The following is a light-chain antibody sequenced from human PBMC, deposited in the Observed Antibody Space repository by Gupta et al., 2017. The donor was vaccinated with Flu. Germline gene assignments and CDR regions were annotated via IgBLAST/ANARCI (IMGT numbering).Light chain of an antibody. CDR1: QSVTSNY. J-gene: IGKJ1*01. V-gene: IGKV3D-20*01. Sequence: ESVLTQSPATLSLSPGERATLFCGATQSVTSNYVAWYQKKPGLAPRLLIFDASRRATGVPDRFSGSGFGTDFTLTISRLEPEDFAVYYCQQYGSSRWPFGQWTKVEI. CDR2: DAS. CDR3: QQYGSSRWP.